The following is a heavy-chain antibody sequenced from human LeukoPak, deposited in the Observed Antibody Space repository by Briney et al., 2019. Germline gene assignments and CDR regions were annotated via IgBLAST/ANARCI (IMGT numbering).Heavy chain of an antibody. CDR3: AKDFGGYSYGDYGMDV. Sequence: QPGRSLRLSCAASGFTFSSYGMHWVRQAPGKGLEWVAVISYDGSNKYYADSVKGRFTISRDNSKNTLYLQMNSLRAEDTAVYYCAKDFGGYSYGDYGMDVWGQGTTVTVSS. V-gene: IGHV3-30*18. D-gene: IGHD5-18*01. J-gene: IGHJ6*02. CDR2: ISYDGSNK. CDR1: GFTFSSYG.